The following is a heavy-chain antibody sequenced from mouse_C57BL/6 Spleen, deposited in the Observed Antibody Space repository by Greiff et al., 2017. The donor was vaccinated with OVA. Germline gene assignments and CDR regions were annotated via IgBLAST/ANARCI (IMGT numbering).Heavy chain of an antibody. CDR2: INPNNGGT. CDR1: GYTFTDYN. Sequence: EVKLMESGPELVKPGASVKIPCKASGYTFTDYNMDWVKQSHGKSLEWIGDINPNNGGTIYNQKFKGKATLTVDTSSSTAYMELRSLTSAVPAVYYCARSGYGSITWSFDVWGTGTTVTVSS. V-gene: IGHV1-18*01. D-gene: IGHD1-1*01. J-gene: IGHJ1*03. CDR3: ARSGYGSITWSFDV.